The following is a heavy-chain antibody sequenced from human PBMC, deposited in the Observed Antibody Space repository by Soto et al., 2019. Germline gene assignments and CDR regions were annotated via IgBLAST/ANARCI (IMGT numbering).Heavy chain of an antibody. J-gene: IGHJ4*02. D-gene: IGHD5-12*01. V-gene: IGHV3-74*01. CDR3: LRGNSGYGNFDY. CDR2: IKGDGSET. CDR1: GFTFSSYW. Sequence: LRLSCAASGFTFSSYWMHWVRQAPGKGLVWVSRIKGDGSETNYADSVKGRFTISRDNAKNTLYLQLNSLRAEDTAVYYCLRGNSGYGNFDYWGQGTRVTVSS.